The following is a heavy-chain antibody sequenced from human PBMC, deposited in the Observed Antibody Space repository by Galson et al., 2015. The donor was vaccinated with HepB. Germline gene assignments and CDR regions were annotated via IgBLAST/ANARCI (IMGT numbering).Heavy chain of an antibody. V-gene: IGHV3-21*01. CDR2: ISPNDDYI. CDR1: GFTFGDHS. D-gene: IGHD3-10*01. J-gene: IGHJ4*02. CDR3: ARGGLQKQRNDYFDF. Sequence: SLRLSCAASGFTFGDHSMDWVRQTPGKGLEWVSSISPNDDYIYYAETLRGRFSISRDNARNSLNLQMNSLRAEDTAVYYCARGGLQKQRNDYFDFWGRGTLVTVSS.